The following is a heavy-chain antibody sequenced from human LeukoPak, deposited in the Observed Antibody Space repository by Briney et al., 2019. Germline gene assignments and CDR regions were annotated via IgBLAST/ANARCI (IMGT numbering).Heavy chain of an antibody. V-gene: IGHV1-24*01. CDR3: ATAYYCGSGSYYTDY. CDR2: FDPEDGET. Sequence: ASVKVSCKVSGYTLTELSMHWVRQAPGKGLEWMGGFDPEDGETIYAQKFQGRVTMTEDTSTDTAYMELSSLRSEDTAVYYCATAYYCGSGSYYTDYWGQGTLVTVSS. D-gene: IGHD3-10*01. CDR1: GYTLTELS. J-gene: IGHJ4*02.